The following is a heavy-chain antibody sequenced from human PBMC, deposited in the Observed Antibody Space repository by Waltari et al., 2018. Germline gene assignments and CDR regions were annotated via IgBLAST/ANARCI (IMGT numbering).Heavy chain of an antibody. CDR2: LYPGETI. J-gene: IGHJ6*02. CDR1: GLTVSATF. V-gene: IGHV3-53*01. Sequence: EVLLVESGGLLMQPGGSLRLPCAAAGLTVSATFMTWVRQAPGKGLVWVSILYPGETIYYADSVKGRFTISRDNSKNTLYLQMNSLRVEDTAVYYCARWLLSERKGIDVWGQGTTVTVSS. D-gene: IGHD3-3*01. CDR3: ARWLLSERKGIDV.